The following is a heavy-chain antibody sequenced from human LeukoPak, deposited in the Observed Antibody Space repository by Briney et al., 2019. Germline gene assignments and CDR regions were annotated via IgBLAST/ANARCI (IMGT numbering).Heavy chain of an antibody. CDR2: IYSGGST. CDR3: ARDRGYYYDSSGL. V-gene: IGHV3-66*01. Sequence: GGSLRLSCAASGFTFSSYGMHWVRQAPGKGLEWVSVIYSGGSTYYADSVKGRFTISRDNSKNTLYLQMNSLRAEDTAVYYCARDRGYYYDSSGLWGQGTLVTVSS. J-gene: IGHJ4*02. CDR1: GFTFSSYG. D-gene: IGHD3-22*01.